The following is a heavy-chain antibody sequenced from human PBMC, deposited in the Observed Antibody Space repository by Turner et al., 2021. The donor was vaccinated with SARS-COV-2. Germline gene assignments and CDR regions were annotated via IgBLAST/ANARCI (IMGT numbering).Heavy chain of an antibody. CDR3: AGRDSNGYVGAFDM. CDR1: VYTFTTYD. J-gene: IGHJ3*02. D-gene: IGHD4-4*01. V-gene: IGHV1-8*03. CDR2: MNPNRGHT. Sequence: QVQLVQSGAEVKTPGASVTVSCKASVYTFTTYDINWVRQAAGQGLEGMGRMNPNRGHTAYAQKFQGRVTITRKTPISTVYMELSSLRSDDTAVYYCAGRDSNGYVGAFDMWGQGTMVTVSS.